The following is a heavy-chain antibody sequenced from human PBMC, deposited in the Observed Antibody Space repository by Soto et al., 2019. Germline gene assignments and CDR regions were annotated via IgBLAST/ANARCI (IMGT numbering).Heavy chain of an antibody. V-gene: IGHV4-59*01. CDR2: VYYSGTT. Sequence: SETLSLTCTVSNDSISSYYWGWIRQPPGTGLEWIGYVYYSGTTPYNPALKSRVTISLDTSRNLFSLKLTSVTAADTAVYYCAREWQTVFDYWGQGTLVTVSS. D-gene: IGHD5-12*01. CDR1: NDSISSYY. J-gene: IGHJ4*02. CDR3: AREWQTVFDY.